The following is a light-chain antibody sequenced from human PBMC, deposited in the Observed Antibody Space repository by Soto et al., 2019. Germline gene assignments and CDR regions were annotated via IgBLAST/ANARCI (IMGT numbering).Light chain of an antibody. Sequence: QSVLTQPRSVSGSPGQSVTISCSGTSXNVGDYNFVSWYQQHPGKVPKLIIYDVHKRPSGVPDRFSGSKSGNTASLTISGLQAEDEAYYFCCSYAGIYTLIFAGGTKVTVL. CDR2: DVH. J-gene: IGLJ2*01. CDR3: CSYAGIYTLI. CDR1: SXNVGDYNF. V-gene: IGLV2-11*01.